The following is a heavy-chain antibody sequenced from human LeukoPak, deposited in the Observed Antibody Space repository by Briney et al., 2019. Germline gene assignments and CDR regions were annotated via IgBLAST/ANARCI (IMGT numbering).Heavy chain of an antibody. D-gene: IGHD5-12*01. CDR1: GGSISSYY. CDR3: ARADSGYDENNYFDY. Sequence: SETLSLTCTVSGGSISSYYWSWIRQPPGKGLEWIGYIYYSGSTSYNPSLKSRVTISVDTSKNQFSLKLSSVTAADTAVYYCARADSGYDENNYFDYWGQGTLVTVSS. V-gene: IGHV4-59*01. CDR2: IYYSGST. J-gene: IGHJ4*02.